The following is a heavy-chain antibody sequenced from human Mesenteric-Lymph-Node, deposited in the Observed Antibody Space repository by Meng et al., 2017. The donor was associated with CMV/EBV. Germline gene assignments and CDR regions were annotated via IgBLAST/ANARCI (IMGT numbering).Heavy chain of an antibody. J-gene: IGHJ5*02. CDR1: RVTFHEFA. CDR2: INTNGVIP. CDR3: ATGGYADGEGHVEP. D-gene: IGHD3-22*01. V-gene: IGHV7-4-1*02. Sequence: QVRLWDVRVGLSKPGASVTVSWDASRVTFHEFAVNWVRQAPGQGLEWMGWINTNGVIPRYAHAATGRFVFSMDTSNRTVYLQINGLRAEDTAVYYCATGGYADGEGHVEPWGQGTLVTVSS.